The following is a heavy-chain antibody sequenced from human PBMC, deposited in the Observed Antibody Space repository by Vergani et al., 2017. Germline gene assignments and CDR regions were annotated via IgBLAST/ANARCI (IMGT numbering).Heavy chain of an antibody. V-gene: IGHV4-39*01. Sequence: QVQLQESGPGLVKPSETLSLTCTVSGDSVISTDYHWGWIRQPPGKGLEWIGSMDYSGSTSYKPSLESRISISFETPKNQFSLRLTSVTAADTAVYYCASKRGACRAAYCHSYDFWVPGTLVGVSS. CDR2: MDYSGST. J-gene: IGHJ4*02. CDR1: GDSVISTDYH. D-gene: IGHD2-15*01. CDR3: ASKRGACRAAYCHSYDF.